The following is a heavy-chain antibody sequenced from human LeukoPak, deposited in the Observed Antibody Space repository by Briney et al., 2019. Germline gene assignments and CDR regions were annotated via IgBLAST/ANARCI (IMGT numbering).Heavy chain of an antibody. CDR2: MSYDGTYK. Sequence: GGSLRLSCAASGFTFSDYGMHWVRQTPGKGLEWVAVMSYDGTYKYYADSVKGRFSASRDNSEKTLFLQMNSLRAEDTAVYYCARGRTDYFDYWGQGTLVTVSS. CDR1: GFTFSDYG. CDR3: ARGRTDYFDY. V-gene: IGHV3-30*03. J-gene: IGHJ4*02.